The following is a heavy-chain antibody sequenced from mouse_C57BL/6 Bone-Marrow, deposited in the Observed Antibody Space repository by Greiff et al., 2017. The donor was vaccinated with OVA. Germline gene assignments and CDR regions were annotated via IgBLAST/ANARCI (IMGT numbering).Heavy chain of an antibody. CDR2: ISSGSSTI. CDR3: ARNYYYAMDY. CDR1: GFTFSDYG. J-gene: IGHJ4*01. Sequence: EVKVVEPGGGLVKPGGSLKLSCAASGFTFSDYGLHWVRQAPEQGLEWVAYISSGSSTIYYADTVKGRFTISRDNAKNTLFLQMTSLRSEDTAMYYCARNYYYAMDYWGQGTSVTVSS. V-gene: IGHV5-17*01.